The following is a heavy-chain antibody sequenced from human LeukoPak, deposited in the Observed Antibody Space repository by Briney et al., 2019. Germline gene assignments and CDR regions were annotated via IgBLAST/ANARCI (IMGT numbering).Heavy chain of an antibody. CDR1: GVSISSSNSY. CDR3: ARHGYCSCTSCYVTLYFDY. Sequence: SETVSLTCTVSGVSISSSNSYWGWIRQPPGRGLEWIGRMYYSGNTYYNPSLKSRVTISVVTSKNHFSMKLSSVTAADTAVYYCARHGYCSCTSCYVTLYFDYWGQGTLVTVSS. CDR2: MYYSGNT. D-gene: IGHD2-2*01. V-gene: IGHV4-39*01. J-gene: IGHJ4*02.